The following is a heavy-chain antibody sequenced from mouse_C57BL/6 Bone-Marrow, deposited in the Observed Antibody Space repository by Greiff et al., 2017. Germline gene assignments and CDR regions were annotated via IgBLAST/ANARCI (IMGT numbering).Heavy chain of an antibody. J-gene: IGHJ2*01. CDR1: GYTFTSYW. CDR3: KELASHFDY. CDR2: IYPGNSDT. D-gene: IGHD4-1*01. V-gene: IGHV1-5*01. Sequence: EVQLVESGTVLARPGASVKLSCKTSGYTFTSYWMPWVKQRPGQGLEWIGAIYPGNSDTSYNQKFKGKAKLTAVTAASTAYMELSSLTNEDSAVYYWKELASHFDYWGQGTTLTVSS.